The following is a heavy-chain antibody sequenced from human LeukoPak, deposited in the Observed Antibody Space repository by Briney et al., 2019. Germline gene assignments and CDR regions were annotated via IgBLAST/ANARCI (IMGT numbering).Heavy chain of an antibody. V-gene: IGHV3-30-3*01. D-gene: IGHD6-13*01. J-gene: IGHJ6*02. Sequence: GGSLRLSCAASGFTFSSYAMHWVRQAPGKGLEWVAVISYDGSNKYYADSVKGRFTISRDNSKNTLYLQMNSLRAEDTAVYCCAREEGYSSSWYRFDYYYYGMDVWGQGTTVTVSS. CDR1: GFTFSSYA. CDR2: ISYDGSNK. CDR3: AREEGYSSSWYRFDYYYYGMDV.